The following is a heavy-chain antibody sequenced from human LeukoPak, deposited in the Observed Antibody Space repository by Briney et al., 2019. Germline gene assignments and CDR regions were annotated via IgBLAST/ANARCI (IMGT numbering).Heavy chain of an antibody. J-gene: IGHJ3*02. CDR3: ARTEEMRWLQNLGNAFDI. CDR1: GGSISSSSYY. D-gene: IGHD5-24*01. Sequence: SETLSLTCTVSGGSISSSSYYWGWIRQPPGKGLEWIGSIYYSGSTYYNPSLKSRVTISVDTSKNQFSLKLSSVTAADTAVYYCARTEEMRWLQNLGNAFDIWGQGTMVTVSS. CDR2: IYYSGST. V-gene: IGHV4-39*07.